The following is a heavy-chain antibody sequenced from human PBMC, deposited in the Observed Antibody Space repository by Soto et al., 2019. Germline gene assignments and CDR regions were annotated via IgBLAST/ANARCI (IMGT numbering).Heavy chain of an antibody. CDR1: GYTFTGYS. Sequence: APVKVSSKASGYTFTGYSMYWARQAPGQGAEWMGIINPSGGSTSYAQKFQGRVTMTRDTSTSTVYMELSSLRSEDTAVYYCARSLGVVVAATPHDAFDIWGQGTMVTVSS. J-gene: IGHJ3*02. V-gene: IGHV1-46*03. CDR3: ARSLGVVVAATPHDAFDI. D-gene: IGHD2-15*01. CDR2: INPSGGST.